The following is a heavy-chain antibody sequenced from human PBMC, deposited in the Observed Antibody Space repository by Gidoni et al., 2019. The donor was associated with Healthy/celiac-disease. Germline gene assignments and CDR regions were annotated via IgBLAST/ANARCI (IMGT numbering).Heavy chain of an antibody. J-gene: IGHJ6*03. CDR2: TYYSGST. CDR3: ARVAGSSMASYYMDV. V-gene: IGHV4-59*01. D-gene: IGHD1-26*01. CDR1: GVPISSYY. Sequence: QVQLQESGPGLVKPSETLSLTCTVSGVPISSYYWSWIRQPPGKGLEWIGYTYYSGSTNYNPSLKSRVTISVDTSKNQFSLNLSSVTAADTAVYYCARVAGSSMASYYMDVWGKGTTVTVSS.